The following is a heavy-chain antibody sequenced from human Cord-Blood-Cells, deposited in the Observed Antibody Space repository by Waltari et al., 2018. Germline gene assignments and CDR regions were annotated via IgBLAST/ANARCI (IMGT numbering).Heavy chain of an antibody. Sequence: QVQLVQSGAAVKKPGASVKVSCKVSGYTLTELSMHWVPPAPGTGLEWMGGFDPEDGETIYAQKFQGRVTMTEDTSTDTAYMELSSLRSEDTAVYYCATAPVAYCSSTSCYTFDYWGQGTLVTVSS. CDR1: GYTLTELS. D-gene: IGHD2-2*02. V-gene: IGHV1-24*01. CDR2: FDPEDGET. J-gene: IGHJ4*02. CDR3: ATAPVAYCSSTSCYTFDY.